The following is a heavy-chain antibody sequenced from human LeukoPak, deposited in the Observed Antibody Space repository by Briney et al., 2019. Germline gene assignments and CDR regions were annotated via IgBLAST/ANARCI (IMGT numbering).Heavy chain of an antibody. CDR1: GGSISSYY. J-gene: IGHJ5*02. CDR3: AREHYYDSSGYYYRWFDP. V-gene: IGHV4-59*01. D-gene: IGHD3-22*01. Sequence: PSETLSLTCTVSGGSISSYYWSWIRQPPGKGLEWIGYIYYSGSTNYNPSLKSRVTISVDTSKNQFSLKLSSVTAADTAVYYCAREHYYDSSGYYYRWFDPWGQGTLVTVSS. CDR2: IYYSGST.